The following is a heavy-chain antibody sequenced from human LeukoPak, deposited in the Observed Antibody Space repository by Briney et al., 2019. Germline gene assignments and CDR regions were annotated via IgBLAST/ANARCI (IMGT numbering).Heavy chain of an antibody. CDR1: GFTFSSYA. D-gene: IGHD3-10*01. Sequence: GGSLRLSCAASGFTFSSYAMSWVRQAPGKGLEWVSYISSSSPTMYYADSVKGRFSISRDNAKNSLYLQMNSLRAEDTAMYYCAREYTSGSYYIDYWGQGTLVTVSS. CDR2: ISSSSPTM. CDR3: AREYTSGSYYIDY. J-gene: IGHJ4*02. V-gene: IGHV3-48*04.